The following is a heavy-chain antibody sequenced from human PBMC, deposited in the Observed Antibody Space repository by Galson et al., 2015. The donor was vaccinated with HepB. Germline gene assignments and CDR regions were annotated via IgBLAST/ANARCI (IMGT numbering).Heavy chain of an antibody. CDR2: IYSGGST. CDR1: GFTVSSNY. CDR3: ARGSSDRLWSGYSPPEY. V-gene: IGHV3-53*01. Sequence: SLRLSCAASGFTVSSNYMSWVRQAPGKGLEWVSVIYSGGSTYYADSVKGRFTISRDNSKNTLYLQMNSLRAEDTAVYYCARGSSDRLWSGYSPPEYWGQGTLVTVSS. J-gene: IGHJ4*02. D-gene: IGHD3-3*01.